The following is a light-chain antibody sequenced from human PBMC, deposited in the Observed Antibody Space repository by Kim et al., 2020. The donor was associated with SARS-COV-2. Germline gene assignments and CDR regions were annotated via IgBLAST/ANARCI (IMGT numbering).Light chain of an antibody. CDR3: QQSYNTPRT. Sequence: DIQMTQSPSSLSASVGDRVTITCRASQSIRSYLNWYQQKPGKAPKLLIYGASNLQSGVPSRFSGSGSGTDFTLTISSLQRDDFATYYCQQSYNTPRTFGQGTKVDIK. CDR1: QSIRSY. J-gene: IGKJ1*01. V-gene: IGKV1-39*01. CDR2: GAS.